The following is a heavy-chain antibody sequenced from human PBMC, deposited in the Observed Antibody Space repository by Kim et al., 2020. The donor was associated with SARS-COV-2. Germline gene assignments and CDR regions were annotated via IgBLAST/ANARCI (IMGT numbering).Heavy chain of an antibody. CDR3: ARDREGAFDY. CDR2: IGAADDT. V-gene: IGHV3-13*01. J-gene: IGHJ4*02. Sequence: GGSLRLSCAASGFTFSTYDMFWIRQATGKGLEWVSTIGAADDTYYADSVKGRFTISRENAMSSVFLQMNSLRAGDTAVDYCARDREGAFDYWGQGTLVTVSS. CDR1: GFTFSTYD.